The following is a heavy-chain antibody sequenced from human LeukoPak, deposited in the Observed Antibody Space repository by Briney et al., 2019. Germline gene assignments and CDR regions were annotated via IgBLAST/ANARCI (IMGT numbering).Heavy chain of an antibody. CDR2: ISSSSSYI. D-gene: IGHD6-19*01. V-gene: IGHV3-21*01. CDR3: ARDDLYSSGWYWIDY. CDR1: GFTFSSYS. Sequence: PGGSLRLSCAASGFTFSSYSMNWVRQAPGKGLEWVSSISSSSSYIHYADSVKGRFTISRDNAKNSLYLQMNSLRAEDTAVYYCARDDLYSSGWYWIDYWGQGTLVTVSS. J-gene: IGHJ4*02.